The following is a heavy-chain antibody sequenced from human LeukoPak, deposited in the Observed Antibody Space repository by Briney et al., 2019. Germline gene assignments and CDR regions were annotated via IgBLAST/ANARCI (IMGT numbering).Heavy chain of an antibody. CDR3: ARDVAARPDY. Sequence: ASVKVSCKASGGTFSSYAISWVRQAPGQGLEWMGIISPSGGSTSYAQKFQGRVTMTRDTSTSTVYMELSSLRSEDTAVYYCARDVAARPDYWGQGTLVTVSS. D-gene: IGHD6-6*01. CDR2: ISPSGGST. V-gene: IGHV1-46*03. J-gene: IGHJ4*02. CDR1: GGTFSSYA.